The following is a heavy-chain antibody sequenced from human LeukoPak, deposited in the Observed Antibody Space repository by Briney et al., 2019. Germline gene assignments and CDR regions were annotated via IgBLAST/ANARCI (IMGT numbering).Heavy chain of an antibody. CDR3: AKDHYWSIDY. CDR2: ISYDGSNK. V-gene: IGHV3-30*18. D-gene: IGHD3-3*01. Sequence: GGSLRLSCAASGFTFSSYGMHWVRQAPGKGLEWVAVISYDGSNKYYADSVKGRFTISRDNSKNTLYLQMNSLRAEDTGVYYCAKDHYWSIDYWGRGTLVTVSS. J-gene: IGHJ4*02. CDR1: GFTFSSYG.